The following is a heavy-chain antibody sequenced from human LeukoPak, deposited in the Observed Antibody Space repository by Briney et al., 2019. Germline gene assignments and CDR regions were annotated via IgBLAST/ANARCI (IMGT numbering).Heavy chain of an antibody. D-gene: IGHD3-22*01. CDR1: GFTFSSYS. CDR2: ISSSSSTI. V-gene: IGHV3-48*01. J-gene: IGHJ5*02. CDR3: AGITYYYDSSGPFDP. Sequence: GGSLRLSCAASGFTFSSYSMSWVRQAPGKGLEWVSYISSSSSTIYYADSVKGRFTISRDNAKNSLYLQMNSLRAEDTAVYYCAGITYYYDSSGPFDPWGQGTLVTVSS.